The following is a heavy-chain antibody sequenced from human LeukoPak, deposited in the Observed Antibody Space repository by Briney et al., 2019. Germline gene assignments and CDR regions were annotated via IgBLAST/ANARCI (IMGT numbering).Heavy chain of an antibody. Sequence: GGSLRLSRAASGFTFSSHWMHWVRRAPGKGLGWVSSISGSGDSTYYADSVKGRFTISRDNSKNTLYLQMNSLRAEDTASYYCAKERVGATTSLRFDYWGQGTLVTVSS. CDR1: GFTFSSHW. D-gene: IGHD1-26*01. V-gene: IGHV3-23*01. CDR3: AKERVGATTSLRFDY. CDR2: ISGSGDST. J-gene: IGHJ4*02.